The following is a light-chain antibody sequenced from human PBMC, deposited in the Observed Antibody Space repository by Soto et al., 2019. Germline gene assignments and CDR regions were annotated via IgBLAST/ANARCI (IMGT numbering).Light chain of an antibody. J-gene: IGKJ5*01. CDR2: GAS. CDR3: QQYNNWHTIT. Sequence: EIVLTQSPCTLSLSPGLRSNLSCRASQSVTSNLAWYQQKPGQAPRLLIYGASTRATGIPARFSGSGSGTEFTLTISSLKSEDFAVYFCQQYNNWHTITFGQGTRLEIK. CDR1: QSVTSN. V-gene: IGKV3-15*01.